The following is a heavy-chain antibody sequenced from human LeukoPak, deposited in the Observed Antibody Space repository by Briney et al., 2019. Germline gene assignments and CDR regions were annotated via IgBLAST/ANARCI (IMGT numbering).Heavy chain of an antibody. Sequence: APVKGSCKASGYTFTSYGISWVRQAPGQGLEWMGWISAYNGNTNYAQKLQGRVTMTTDTSTSTAYMELRSLRSDDTAVYYCARDTEDIVVVPAAPFAGYWGQGTLVTVSS. J-gene: IGHJ4*02. CDR1: GYTFTSYG. CDR3: ARDTEDIVVVPAAPFAGY. CDR2: ISAYNGNT. V-gene: IGHV1-18*01. D-gene: IGHD2-2*01.